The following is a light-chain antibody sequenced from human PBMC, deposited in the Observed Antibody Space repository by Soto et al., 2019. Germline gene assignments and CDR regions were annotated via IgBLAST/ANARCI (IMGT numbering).Light chain of an antibody. CDR1: QSVSSSY. J-gene: IGKJ1*01. CDR3: QQYGSSAWT. Sequence: SQSAGTLSLSPGERATLSCRASQSVSSSYLAWYQQNPGQAPRLLIYGASSRATGIPDRFSGSGSGTDFTLTISRLEPEDFAVYYCQQYGSSAWTFGQGTKVDIK. CDR2: GAS. V-gene: IGKV3-20*01.